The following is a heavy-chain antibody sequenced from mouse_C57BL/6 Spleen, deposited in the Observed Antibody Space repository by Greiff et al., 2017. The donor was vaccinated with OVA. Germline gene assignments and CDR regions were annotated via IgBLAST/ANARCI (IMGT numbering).Heavy chain of an antibody. V-gene: IGHV1-26*01. D-gene: IGHD2-4*01. CDR2: INPNNGGT. J-gene: IGHJ3*01. CDR1: GYTFTDYY. Sequence: EVQLQQSGPELVKPGASVKISCKASGYTFTDYYMNWVKQSHGKSLEWIGDINPNNGGTSYNQKFKGKATLTVDKSSSTAYMELRSLTSEDSAVYYCARRYYDCPFAYWGQGTLVTVSA. CDR3: ARRYYDCPFAY.